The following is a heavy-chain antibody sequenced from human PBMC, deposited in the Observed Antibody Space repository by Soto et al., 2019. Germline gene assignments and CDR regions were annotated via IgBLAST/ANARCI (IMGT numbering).Heavy chain of an antibody. D-gene: IGHD4-4*01. J-gene: IGHJ3*02. CDR1: GGSISSGGYY. V-gene: IGHV4-31*03. CDR3: ASSLNDYSNYGAFDI. Sequence: QVQLQESGPGLVKPSQTLSLTCTVSGGSISSGGYYWSWIRQHPGKGLERIGYIYYSGSTYYNPSLKSGVTISVDTSKTQFSLKLSSVTAADTAVYYCASSLNDYSNYGAFDIWGQGTMVTVSS. CDR2: IYYSGST.